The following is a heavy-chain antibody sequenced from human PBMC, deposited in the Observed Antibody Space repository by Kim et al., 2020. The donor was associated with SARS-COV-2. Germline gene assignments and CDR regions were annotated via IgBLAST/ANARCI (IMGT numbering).Heavy chain of an antibody. D-gene: IGHD2-2*01. CDR2: ISYDGSNK. J-gene: IGHJ6*02. V-gene: IGHV3-30-3*01. CDR3: ARGVVPAAIDPYSYYYGMDV. CDR1: GFTFSSYA. Sequence: GGSLRLSCAASGFTFSSYAMNWVRKAPGKGLEWVAVISYDGSNKYYADSVNGRFTIPRDNSKNPLYLQMNSLSAEDTAWYSCARGVVPAAIDPYSYYYGMDVWGQGTTVTVSS.